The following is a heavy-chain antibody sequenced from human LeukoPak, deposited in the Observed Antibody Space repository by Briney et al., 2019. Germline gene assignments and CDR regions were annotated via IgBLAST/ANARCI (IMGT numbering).Heavy chain of an antibody. CDR2: ISGSGGGT. Sequence: GGSLRLSCAASGFTFSSYAMSWVRQAPGKGLEWVSTISGSGGGTYYADSVKGRFTISRDNSKNTLYLQMNSLGADDTAVYYCAKAPYSTSWYDWGRFDYWGQGTLVTVSS. D-gene: IGHD6-13*01. CDR1: GFTFSSYA. CDR3: AKAPYSTSWYDWGRFDY. J-gene: IGHJ4*02. V-gene: IGHV3-23*01.